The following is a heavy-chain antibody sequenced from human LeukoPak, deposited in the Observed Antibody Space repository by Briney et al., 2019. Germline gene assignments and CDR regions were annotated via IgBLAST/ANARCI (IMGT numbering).Heavy chain of an antibody. CDR1: GFTFSSYC. CDR3: AKENDSFDY. CDR2: IRYVGSNK. D-gene: IGHD1-1*01. Sequence: GGCLRLSCAASGFTFSSYCMQWVSQAPGKGREGVGFIRYVGSNKYYAESVKGRFTISRENSKSTLYLQMSSLRSEDTAVYYCAKENDSFDYWGQGTLVTVSS. J-gene: IGHJ4*02. V-gene: IGHV3-30*02.